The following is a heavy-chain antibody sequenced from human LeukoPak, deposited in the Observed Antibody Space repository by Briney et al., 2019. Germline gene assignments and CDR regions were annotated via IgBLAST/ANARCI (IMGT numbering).Heavy chain of an antibody. V-gene: IGHV1-69*04. J-gene: IGHJ5*02. CDR1: GGTFSSYG. Sequence: SVKVSCKVSGGTFSSYGVSWVRQAPGHRLAWLGKIIPTFDKANYAQKFHDRVAFTAEKSTTTVYMELRSLRSDDTALYYCAWHNWDHNCLVPWGQGTGDSLSS. CDR2: IIPTFDKA. D-gene: IGHD1-20*01. CDR3: AWHNWDHNCLVP.